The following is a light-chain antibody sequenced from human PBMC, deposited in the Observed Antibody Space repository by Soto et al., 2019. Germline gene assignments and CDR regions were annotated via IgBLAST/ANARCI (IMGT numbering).Light chain of an antibody. J-gene: IGKJ1*01. Sequence: DIVMTQSPDSLAVSLGERATINCKSSQSVLYNSYNKNYLAWYQQKPGQPPKLLIYWASTRESGVPDRFSGSGSGTDFTLTISSLQAEDVAVYYCQQYYGTPPTFGQGTKVDIK. CDR3: QQYYGTPPT. V-gene: IGKV4-1*01. CDR2: WAS. CDR1: QSVLYNSYNKNY.